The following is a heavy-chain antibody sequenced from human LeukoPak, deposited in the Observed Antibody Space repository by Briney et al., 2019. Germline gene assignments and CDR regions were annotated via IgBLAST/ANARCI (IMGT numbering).Heavy chain of an antibody. CDR3: ARVHIVGATLDAFDI. CDR2: ISSSGSTI. CDR1: GFTFSSYE. V-gene: IGHV3-48*03. D-gene: IGHD1-26*01. J-gene: IGHJ3*02. Sequence: GGSLRLSCAASGFTFSSYEMNWVRQAPGKGLEWVSYISSSGSTIYYADSVKGRFTISRDNAKNSLSLQMNSLRAEDTAVYYCARVHIVGATLDAFDIWGQGTMVTVSS.